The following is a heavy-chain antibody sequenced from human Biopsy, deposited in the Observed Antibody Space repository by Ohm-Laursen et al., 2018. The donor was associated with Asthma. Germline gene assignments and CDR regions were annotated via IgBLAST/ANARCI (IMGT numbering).Heavy chain of an antibody. V-gene: IGHV3-23*01. D-gene: IGHD3-22*01. CDR1: GFAFNNSS. CDR3: AKITTDRQKANNWFDP. Sequence: GSLRLSCAASGFAFNNSSMTWGRQAPGKGLEWVSSIRASGVRTFYADSVKGRFTVSRDSSRNTLYLQLSTLRVEDTAVYFCAKITTDRQKANNWFDPWGQGTLVTVSS. CDR2: IRASGVRT. J-gene: IGHJ5*02.